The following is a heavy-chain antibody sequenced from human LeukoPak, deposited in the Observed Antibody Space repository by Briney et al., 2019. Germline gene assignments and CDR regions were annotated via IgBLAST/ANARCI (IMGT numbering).Heavy chain of an antibody. D-gene: IGHD6-13*01. V-gene: IGHV3-30*02. CDR1: GFIFNDYG. Sequence: GGSLRLSCAASGFIFNDYGMHWVRQAPGKGLEWVAFIRYDGSNKYYADSMEGRFTISRDNSKNTLFLQMNSLRAEDTAVYYCAKYGKQQLDLYFQHWGQGTLVTVSS. CDR3: AKYGKQQLDLYFQH. CDR2: IRYDGSNK. J-gene: IGHJ1*01.